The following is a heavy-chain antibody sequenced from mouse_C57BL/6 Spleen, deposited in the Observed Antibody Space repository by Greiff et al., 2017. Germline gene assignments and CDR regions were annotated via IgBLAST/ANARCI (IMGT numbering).Heavy chain of an antibody. CDR3: ARDYYGSSPPTKYFDV. V-gene: IGHV1-4*01. CDR1: GYTFTSYT. CDR2: INPSSGYT. Sequence: QVQLQQSGAELARPGASVKMSCKASGYTFTSYTMHWVKQRPGQGLEWIGYINPSSGYTKYNQKFKDKATLTADKSSSTAYIELRSLTSEDSAVYYCARDYYGSSPPTKYFDVWGTGTTVTVSS. D-gene: IGHD1-1*01. J-gene: IGHJ1*03.